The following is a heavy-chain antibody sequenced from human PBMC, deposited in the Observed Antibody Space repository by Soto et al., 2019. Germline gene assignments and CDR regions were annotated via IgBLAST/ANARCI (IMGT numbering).Heavy chain of an antibody. CDR3: ARGHYYDSSGNRFDY. Sequence: EVQLVESGGGVVRPGGSLRLSCAASGFTFDDYGMSWVRQAPGKGLEWVSGINWNGGSTGYADSVKGRFTISRDNAKNSLDLQMNSLRAEDTAFDYCARGHYYDSSGNRFDYWGQGTLVTVSS. CDR2: INWNGGST. V-gene: IGHV3-20*04. CDR1: GFTFDDYG. J-gene: IGHJ4*02. D-gene: IGHD3-22*01.